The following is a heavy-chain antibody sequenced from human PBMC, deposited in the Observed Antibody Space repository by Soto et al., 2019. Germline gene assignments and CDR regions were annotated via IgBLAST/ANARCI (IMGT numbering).Heavy chain of an antibody. CDR2: INHSGST. J-gene: IGHJ5*02. CDR1: GGSFSGYY. Sequence: QVQLQQWGAGLLKPSETLSLTCAVYGGSFSGYYWSWIRQPPGKGLEWIGEINHSGSTNYNPSLKSRVTISVDTSKNQFALKLSSVTAADTAVYYCAREGMEQQLDNWFDPWGQGNLVTVSS. D-gene: IGHD6-13*01. CDR3: AREGMEQQLDNWFDP. V-gene: IGHV4-34*01.